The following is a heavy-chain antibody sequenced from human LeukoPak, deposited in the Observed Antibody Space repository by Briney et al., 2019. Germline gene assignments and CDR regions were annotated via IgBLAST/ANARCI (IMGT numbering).Heavy chain of an antibody. J-gene: IGHJ4*02. V-gene: IGHV3-30-3*01. CDR3: AREDPHALFDY. CDR1: GFTFSSCA. CDR2: ISYDGRNK. Sequence: GRSLRLSCAASGFTFSSCAMHWVRQAPGKGLEWVAVISYDGRNKYYADSVKGRFTISRDNSKNTLYLQMNSLRAEDTAVYYCAREDPHALFDYWGQGTLVTVSS.